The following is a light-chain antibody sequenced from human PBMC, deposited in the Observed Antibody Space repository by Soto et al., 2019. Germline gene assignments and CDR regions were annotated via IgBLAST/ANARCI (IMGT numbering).Light chain of an antibody. Sequence: DIVMTQSPDSLAVSLGERATINCKSSQSVLYSSNTKNNLAWYQQKPGQPPKLLIYWASTRESGVPDRFSGSGSGTDFSLTISGLQAEDVAVYYCQQYYSAPETFGQGTKVEIK. J-gene: IGKJ1*01. CDR3: QQYYSAPET. V-gene: IGKV4-1*01. CDR1: QSVLYSSNTKNN. CDR2: WAS.